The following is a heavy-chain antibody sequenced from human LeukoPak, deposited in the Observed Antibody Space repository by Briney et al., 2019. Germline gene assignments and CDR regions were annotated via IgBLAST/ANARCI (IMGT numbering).Heavy chain of an antibody. D-gene: IGHD3-10*01. CDR3: ARRNYGIYYFDF. V-gene: IGHV4-38-2*01. CDR1: TYSISSGNY. Sequence: SETLSLTCAVSTYSISSGNYWGWIRHPPGNGLACIGNIYHSGSTYYNPSLKSRVTISVDTSKNQFCLRLNSATAADTAVYYCARRNYGIYYFDFWGQGTLVIISS. J-gene: IGHJ4*02. CDR2: IYHSGST.